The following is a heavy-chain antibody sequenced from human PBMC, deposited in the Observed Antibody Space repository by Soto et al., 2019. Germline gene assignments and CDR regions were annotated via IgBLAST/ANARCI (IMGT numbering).Heavy chain of an antibody. CDR2: ISGSGGST. Sequence: GGSLRLSCAASGFTFSSYAMSWVHQAPGKGLEWVSAISGSGGSTYYADSVKGRFTISRDNSKNTLYLQMNSLRAEDTAVYYCAKDENRGDSGWIFDIWGQGTMVTVSS. CDR3: AKDENRGDSGWIFDI. J-gene: IGHJ3*02. D-gene: IGHD6-19*01. V-gene: IGHV3-23*01. CDR1: GFTFSSYA.